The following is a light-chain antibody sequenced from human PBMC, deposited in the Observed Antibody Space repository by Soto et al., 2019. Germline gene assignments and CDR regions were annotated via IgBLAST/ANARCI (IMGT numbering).Light chain of an antibody. V-gene: IGKV1-39*01. CDR1: QSISSY. Sequence: DIQIAQSPSSLSASVGDRVTIAFRASQSISSYLNWYQQNQGKAPKLLIYAASSLQSGVSSRISGSGSGTDFTLTISSLQPEDFATYYCQQSYSTPSTFGQGTKVDIK. CDR3: QQSYSTPST. CDR2: AAS. J-gene: IGKJ1*01.